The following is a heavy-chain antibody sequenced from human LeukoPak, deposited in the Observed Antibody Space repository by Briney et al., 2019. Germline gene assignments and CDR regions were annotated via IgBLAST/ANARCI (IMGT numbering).Heavy chain of an antibody. J-gene: IGHJ4*02. D-gene: IGHD3-10*01. V-gene: IGHV1-18*01. CDR2: ISAYNGNT. CDR3: ARDRSPFYGSGSSDY. CDR1: GYTFTSYG. Sequence: ASVKVSCKASGYTFTSYGIIWVRQAPGQGLEWMGWISAYNGNTNYAQKLQGRVTMTTDTSTSTACMELRSLRSDDTAVYYCARDRSPFYGSGSSDYWGQGTLVTVSS.